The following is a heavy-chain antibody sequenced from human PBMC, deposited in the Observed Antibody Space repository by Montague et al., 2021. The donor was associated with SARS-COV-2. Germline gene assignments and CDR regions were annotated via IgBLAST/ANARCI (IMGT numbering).Heavy chain of an antibody. CDR1: GGSISGYY. Sequence: SETLSLTRTVSGGSISGYYWTWIRQAPGKGLEWIGEITHRGSTTYNPSLESRVTISVDTSKKQFSLKLRSVTAADTAVYYCARWISRLRGVDQWGQGTLVTVSS. CDR3: ARWISRLRGVDQ. D-gene: IGHD3-10*01. CDR2: ITHRGST. J-gene: IGHJ4*02. V-gene: IGHV4-34*01.